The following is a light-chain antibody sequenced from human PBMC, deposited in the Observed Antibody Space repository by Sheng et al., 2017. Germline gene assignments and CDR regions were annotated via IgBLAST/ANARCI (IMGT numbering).Light chain of an antibody. CDR1: SSNIGAGYG. J-gene: IGLJ1*01. V-gene: IGLV1-40*01. CDR2: GNN. CDR3: QTYDSSLYV. Sequence: QSVLTQPPSVSGAPGQRVTISCTGSSSNIGAGYGVHWYQQLPGTAPKLLISGNNNRPSGVPDRFSASKSGTSASLAITGLQADDEADYYCQTYDSSLYVFGTGTKVTV.